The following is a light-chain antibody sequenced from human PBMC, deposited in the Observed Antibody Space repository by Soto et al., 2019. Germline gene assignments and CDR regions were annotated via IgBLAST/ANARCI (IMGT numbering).Light chain of an antibody. CDR3: QQYDSSPYT. CDR1: QNVGSNY. V-gene: IGKV3-20*01. J-gene: IGKJ2*01. Sequence: EIVLTQSPGTLSLSPGERVTLSCRASQNVGSNYLAWYQQKPGQAPRLLVYGASTRATGIPDRFSGSGSGTDFTLTVSRLEPEDFAVYYCQQYDSSPYTFGQGTKLEIK. CDR2: GAS.